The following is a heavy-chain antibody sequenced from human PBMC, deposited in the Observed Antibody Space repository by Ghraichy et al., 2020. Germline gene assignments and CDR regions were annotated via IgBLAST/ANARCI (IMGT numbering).Heavy chain of an antibody. CDR2: ISGSGGNT. V-gene: IGHV3-23*01. CDR3: AKDSIRDSSGWNWFDP. J-gene: IGHJ5*02. Sequence: GGSLRLSCAASGFTFSSHAMSWVRQAPGKGLEWVSAISGSGGNTNYADSVKGRFTISRDNSKNTLYLQMNSLRAEDTAVYYCAKDSIRDSSGWNWFDPWGQGTLVTVSS. CDR1: GFTFSSHA. D-gene: IGHD6-19*01.